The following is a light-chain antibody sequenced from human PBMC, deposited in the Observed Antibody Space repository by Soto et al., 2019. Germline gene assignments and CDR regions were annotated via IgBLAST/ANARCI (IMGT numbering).Light chain of an antibody. CDR3: QQYGSSRT. CDR1: QSVSSNY. CDR2: GAS. Sequence: EIVLTQSPGTLFLSPGERATLSCRASQSVSSNYLAWYQQKPGQAPRLLIYGASSRATGIPDRFSGSGSGTDFTLTISRLEPEDFSVYYCQQYGSSRTFGQGTRLEIK. V-gene: IGKV3-20*01. J-gene: IGKJ5*01.